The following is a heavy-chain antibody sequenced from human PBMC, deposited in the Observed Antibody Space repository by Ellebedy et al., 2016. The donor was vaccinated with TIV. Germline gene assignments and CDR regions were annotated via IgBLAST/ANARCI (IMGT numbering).Heavy chain of an antibody. CDR2: IKSKAGGGTT. J-gene: IGHJ4*01. CDR3: TTGDYYEY. V-gene: IGHV3-15*07. Sequence: GESLKISXAASGFTFSIYWMHWVRQAPGKGLEWVGRIKSKAGGGTTDYAAVVKDRFTLSRDESKNLLFLHLSTLKTEDTGVYYCTTGDYYEYWGHGTLVTVSS. CDR1: GFTFSIYW.